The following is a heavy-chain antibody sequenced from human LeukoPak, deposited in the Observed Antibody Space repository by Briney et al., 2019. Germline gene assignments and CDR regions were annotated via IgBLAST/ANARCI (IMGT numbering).Heavy chain of an antibody. CDR1: SASISDNIYY. CDR2: IYYSGTT. CDR3: ARSHYCTNGLCYFYF. J-gene: IGHJ4*02. Sequence: PSETLSLTCTVSSASISDNIYYWGWIRQPPGKGREWIATIYYSGTTYYNPSLRSRVTISEDTSKNQVSLKLTSVNAADTAVYYCARSHYCTNGLCYFYFWGQGTLVTVSS. D-gene: IGHD2-8*01. V-gene: IGHV4-39*01.